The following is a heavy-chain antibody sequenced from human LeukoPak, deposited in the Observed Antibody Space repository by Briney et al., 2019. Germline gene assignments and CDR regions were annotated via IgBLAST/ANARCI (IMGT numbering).Heavy chain of an antibody. CDR2: ISGSGGST. V-gene: IGHV3-23*01. CDR1: GFTFTSYA. D-gene: IGHD6-6*01. J-gene: IGHJ4*02. Sequence: GGSLRLSCAASGFTFTSYAMSWVRQPPGKGLEWASLISGSGGSTYYADSVKGRFTISRDNSKNTLYLQMNSLRAEDAAVYYCAKISSAYYFDYWGQGTLVTVSS. CDR3: AKISSAYYFDY.